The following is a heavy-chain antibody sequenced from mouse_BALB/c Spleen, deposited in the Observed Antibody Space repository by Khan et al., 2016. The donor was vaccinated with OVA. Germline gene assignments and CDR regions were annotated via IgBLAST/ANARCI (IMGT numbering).Heavy chain of an antibody. CDR3: SRYSYDGHLDY. V-gene: IGHV3-2*02. CDR1: GYSITSDYA. Sequence: EVQLQESGPGLVKPSQSLSLTCTVTGYSITSDYAWNWIRQFPGNKLEWMGYISYSGRTSYNASLKSRFSITRDTSKKQFFLQLNSVTNEDTATYYGSRYSYDGHLDYWGQGTTLTVSS. J-gene: IGHJ2*01. CDR2: ISYSGRT. D-gene: IGHD2-12*01.